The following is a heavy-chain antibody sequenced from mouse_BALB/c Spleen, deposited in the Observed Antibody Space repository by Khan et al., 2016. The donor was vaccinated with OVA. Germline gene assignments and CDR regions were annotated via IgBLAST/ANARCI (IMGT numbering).Heavy chain of an antibody. CDR3: ARMARK. Sequence: VQLMQSGAELVKPGATVKLSCTASGLNIKDNYMHWLKQRPEQGLEWIGRIDPPNGNTKYDPKFQGQSTITADTYNNPAYLEVSSLTADDSAVYYCARMARKWGQGTTLTVSS. CDR2: IDPPNGNT. CDR1: GLNIKDNY. J-gene: IGHJ2*01. V-gene: IGHV14-3*02.